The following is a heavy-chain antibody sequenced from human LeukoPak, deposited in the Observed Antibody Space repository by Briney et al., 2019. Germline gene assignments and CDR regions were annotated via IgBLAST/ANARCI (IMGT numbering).Heavy chain of an antibody. J-gene: IGHJ3*02. V-gene: IGHV1-69*06. D-gene: IGHD2-21*02. CDR2: IIPMFGTT. CDR1: GDTFNFYA. Sequence: SVKVSCSASGDTFNFYAITWVRQAPGQGLEWMGGIIPMFGTTNYAQKFQGRVTIAADKSTSTAYMEVSSLRSEDTAVYFCARAVTANILGAFDIWGQGTMVTVSS. CDR3: ARAVTANILGAFDI.